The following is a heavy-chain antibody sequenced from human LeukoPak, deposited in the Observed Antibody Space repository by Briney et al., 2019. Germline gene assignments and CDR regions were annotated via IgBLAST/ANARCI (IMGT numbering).Heavy chain of an antibody. CDR1: GFTFGDYA. D-gene: IGHD6-13*01. CDR2: SSSKAYGGTT. V-gene: IGHV3-49*03. CDR3: TREQQLVPYDY. J-gene: IGHJ4*02. Sequence: GGSLRLSCTASGFTFGDYAMSWFRQAPGKGLEWVGFSSSKAYGGTTEYAASVKGRFTISREDSKSIAYLQMHSPKTADTAVYYCTREQQLVPYDYWGQGTLVTVSS.